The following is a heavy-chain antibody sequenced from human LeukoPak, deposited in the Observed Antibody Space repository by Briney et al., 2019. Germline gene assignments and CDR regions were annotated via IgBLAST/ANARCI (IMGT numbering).Heavy chain of an antibody. V-gene: IGHV4-34*01. Sequence: PSETLSLTCAVYGGSFSGYYWSWIRQSPGKGLEWIGEINHSGSTNYNPSLKSRVTISVDTSKNQFSLKLSSVTAADTAVYYCARRGYSYGYLWGGFDYWGQGTLSPSPQ. CDR2: INHSGST. J-gene: IGHJ4*02. CDR1: GGSFSGYY. CDR3: ARRGYSYGYLWGGFDY. D-gene: IGHD5-18*01.